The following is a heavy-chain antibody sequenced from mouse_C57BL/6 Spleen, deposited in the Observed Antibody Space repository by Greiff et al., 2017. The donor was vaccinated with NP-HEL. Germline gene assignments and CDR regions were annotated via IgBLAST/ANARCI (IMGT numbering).Heavy chain of an antibody. D-gene: IGHD2-2*01. CDR1: GYTFTSYT. CDR2: INPSSGYT. Sequence: QVQLQQSGAELARPGASVKMSCKASGYTFTSYTLHWVKPRPGQGLDWIGYINPSSGYTKYNQKFKDKATLTADKSSSPAYMQLSSLTSEDSAVYYCARENGYLFDYWGQGTTLTVSS. J-gene: IGHJ2*01. V-gene: IGHV1-4*01. CDR3: ARENGYLFDY.